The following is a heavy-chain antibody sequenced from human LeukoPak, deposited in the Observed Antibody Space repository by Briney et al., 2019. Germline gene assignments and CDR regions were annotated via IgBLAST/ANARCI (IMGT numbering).Heavy chain of an antibody. CDR1: GFTFSRYA. CDR2: ISSNGGST. J-gene: IGHJ4*02. Sequence: GGSLRLSCSASGFTFSRYAMHWVRQAPGKGLEYVSAISSNGGSTYYGDSVKGRFTISGDNSKNTLYLQMSSLRAEDTAVYYCVKARGIQLWLPGDYWGQGTLVTVSS. V-gene: IGHV3-64D*09. CDR3: VKARGIQLWLPGDY. D-gene: IGHD5-18*01.